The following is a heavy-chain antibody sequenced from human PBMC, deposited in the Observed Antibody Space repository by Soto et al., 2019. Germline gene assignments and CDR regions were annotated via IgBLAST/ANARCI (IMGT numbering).Heavy chain of an antibody. D-gene: IGHD6-6*01. CDR3: AKDLLYSSSSGRGYYYYYGMDV. J-gene: IGHJ6*02. V-gene: IGHV3-21*01. CDR2: ISSSGYI. CDR1: GFNFNSYT. Sequence: PGGSLRLSCAASGFNFNSYTINWVRQAPGKRLEWLSSISSSGYIFSTDSVRGRFTISRDNAKNSVYLQINSLRAEDTAVYYCAKDLLYSSSSGRGYYYYYGMDVWGQGTTVTVSS.